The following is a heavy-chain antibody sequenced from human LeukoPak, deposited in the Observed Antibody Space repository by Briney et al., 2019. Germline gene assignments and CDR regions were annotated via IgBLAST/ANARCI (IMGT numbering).Heavy chain of an antibody. V-gene: IGHV4-61*02. CDR1: GGSISSGSYY. D-gene: IGHD1-1*01. Sequence: SETLSLTCTVSGGSISSGSYYWSWIRQPAGKGLEWIGRIYTSGSTNYNPSLKSRVTISVDTSKNQFSLKLSSVTAADTAVYYCAREERPLVQLARYYYYMDVWGKGTTVIISS. CDR2: IYTSGST. J-gene: IGHJ6*03. CDR3: AREERPLVQLARYYYYMDV.